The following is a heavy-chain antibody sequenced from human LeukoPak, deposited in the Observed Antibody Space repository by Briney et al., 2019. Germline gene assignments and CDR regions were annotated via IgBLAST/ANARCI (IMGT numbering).Heavy chain of an antibody. CDR1: GFTFSSYV. V-gene: IGHV3-23*01. D-gene: IGHD1-26*01. CDR2: ISADGGDT. Sequence: GGSLRLSCAASGFTFSSYVMSWVRQAPGKGLEWVSAISADGGDTYYADSVKGRFTISRDNSKNTLDLHMNSLRAEDTAVYYCANWQSGSRVFFDYWGHGTLVTVSS. J-gene: IGHJ4*01. CDR3: ANWQSGSRVFFDY.